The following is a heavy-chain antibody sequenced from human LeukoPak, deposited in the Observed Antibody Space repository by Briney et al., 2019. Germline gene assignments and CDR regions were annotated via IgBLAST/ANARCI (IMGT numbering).Heavy chain of an antibody. J-gene: IGHJ6*03. CDR3: ARPSRAVAGSYYYYYMDV. CDR2: INTDGSST. V-gene: IGHV3-74*01. Sequence: GGSLRLSCAASGFTFSSYWMHWVRQGPGKGLEWVSRINTDGSSTTYADSVKGRFTISRDNAKNTLYLQMNSLRAEDTAAYYCARPSRAVAGSYYYYYMDVWGRGTTVTVSS. CDR1: GFTFSSYW. D-gene: IGHD6-19*01.